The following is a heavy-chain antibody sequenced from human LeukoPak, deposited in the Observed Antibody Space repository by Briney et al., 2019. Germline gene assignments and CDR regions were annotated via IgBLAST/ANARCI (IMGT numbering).Heavy chain of an antibody. CDR2: INPNSGGT. Sequence: ASVKVSCKASGYTFTGYYMHWVRQAPGQGLEWMGWINPNSGGTNYAQKFQGRVTMTRDTSISTAYMELSRLRSDDTAAYYCARDSSSWGVVFDYWGQGTLVTVSS. J-gene: IGHJ4*02. CDR3: ARDSSSWGVVFDY. V-gene: IGHV1-2*02. CDR1: GYTFTGYY. D-gene: IGHD6-13*01.